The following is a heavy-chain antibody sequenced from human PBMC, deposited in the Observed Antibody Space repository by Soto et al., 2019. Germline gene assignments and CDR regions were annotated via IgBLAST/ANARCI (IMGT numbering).Heavy chain of an antibody. CDR3: AREYSTSYYYMDV. V-gene: IGHV1-3*01. D-gene: IGHD6-6*01. CDR2: INAGNGNT. Sequence: QVHLVQSGAEVKKPGASVKVSCKASGSTFTTYVIHWVRQAPGQRLEWMGWINAGNGNTKYSQKFQGRVTITRDTSASTAYMELISLRSEDTAVYYCAREYSTSYYYMDVWGKGAPVTVSS. J-gene: IGHJ6*03. CDR1: GSTFTTYV.